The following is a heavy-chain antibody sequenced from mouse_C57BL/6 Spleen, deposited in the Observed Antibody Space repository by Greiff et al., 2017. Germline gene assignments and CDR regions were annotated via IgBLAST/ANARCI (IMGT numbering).Heavy chain of an antibody. CDR1: GFTFSDYY. D-gene: IGHD2-3*01. CDR2: INYDGSST. CDR3: ARVVYDGYNWYFDV. V-gene: IGHV5-16*01. J-gene: IGHJ1*03. Sequence: VESEGGLVQPGSSMKLSCTASGFTFSDYYMAWVRQVPEKGLEWVANINYDGSSTYYLDSLKSRFIISRDNAKNILYLQMSSLKSEDTATYYCARVVYDGYNWYFDVWGTGTTVTVSS.